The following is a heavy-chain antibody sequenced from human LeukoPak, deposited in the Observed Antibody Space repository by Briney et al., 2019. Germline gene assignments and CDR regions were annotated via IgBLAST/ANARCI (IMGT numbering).Heavy chain of an antibody. D-gene: IGHD3-10*01. J-gene: IGHJ3*02. V-gene: IGHV1-58*02. Sequence: SVKVSCKASGFTFTSSAMHWVRQARGQRLEWIGWIVVGSGNTNYAQKFQERVTITRDMSTSTAYMELSSLRSEDTAVYYCTRGAGDAWGDAFDIWGQGTLVTVSS. CDR3: TRGAGDAWGDAFDI. CDR2: IVVGSGNT. CDR1: GFTFTSSA.